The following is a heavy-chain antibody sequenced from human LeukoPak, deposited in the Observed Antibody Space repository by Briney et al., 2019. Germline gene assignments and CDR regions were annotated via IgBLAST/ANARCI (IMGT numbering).Heavy chain of an antibody. CDR1: GFTFSTYG. CDR2: IRQDGNEK. CDR3: ARDGTAPGLYFDL. J-gene: IGHJ4*01. V-gene: IGHV3-7*01. D-gene: IGHD6-13*01. Sequence: GGSLRLSCVGSGFTFSTYGMHWVRQAPGKGLEWVASIRQDGNEKSYVDSVKGRFTISRDNTKDSLYLQIDSLRAEDTAMYFCARDGTAPGLYFDLWGQGTLVTVSS.